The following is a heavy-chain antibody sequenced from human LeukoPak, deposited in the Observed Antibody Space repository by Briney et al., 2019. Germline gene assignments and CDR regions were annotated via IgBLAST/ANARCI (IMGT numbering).Heavy chain of an antibody. CDR2: IYYSGST. CDR3: ARDGQLWTPYYYYGMDV. J-gene: IGHJ6*02. Sequence: PSETLSLTCTVSGGSISSGGYYWSWIRQHPGKGLEWIGYIYYSGSTYYNPSLKSRVTISVDTSKNQFSLKLSSVTAADTAVYYCARDGQLWTPYYYYGMDVWGQGTTVTVSS. V-gene: IGHV4-31*03. D-gene: IGHD5-18*01. CDR1: GGSISSGGYY.